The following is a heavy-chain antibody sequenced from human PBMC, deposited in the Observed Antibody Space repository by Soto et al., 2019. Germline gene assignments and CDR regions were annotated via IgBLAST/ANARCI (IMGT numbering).Heavy chain of an antibody. CDR1: GYTFTSYD. J-gene: IGHJ4*02. CDR2: IGTYNGNT. V-gene: IGHV1-18*01. D-gene: IGHD3-10*01. CDR3: ARDPDRLFDRDYHGICAY. Sequence: ASVKVSCKASGYTFTSYDISWVRQAPGQGLEGMGWIGTYNGNTNYAQKLQGRVTLTTDTSTSTAYRKLRSLKSDATAVHDPARDPDRLFDRDYHGICAYRGRGTLGTVSS.